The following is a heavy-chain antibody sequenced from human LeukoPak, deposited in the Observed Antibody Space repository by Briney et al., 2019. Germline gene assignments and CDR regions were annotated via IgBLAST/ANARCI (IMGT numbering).Heavy chain of an antibody. D-gene: IGHD6-13*01. CDR3: ASRLVSSSWQSPLSDAFDI. Sequence: ASVTVSCTASGYTFTSYGISWVRQAPGQGLEWMGWISAYNGNTNYAQKLQGRVTMTTDTSTSTAYMELRSLRSDDTAVYYCASRLVSSSWQSPLSDAFDIWGQGTMVTVSS. V-gene: IGHV1-18*04. CDR1: GYTFTSYG. CDR2: ISAYNGNT. J-gene: IGHJ3*02.